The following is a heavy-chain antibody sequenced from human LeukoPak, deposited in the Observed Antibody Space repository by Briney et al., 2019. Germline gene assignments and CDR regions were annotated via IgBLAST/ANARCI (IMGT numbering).Heavy chain of an antibody. CDR3: ARGKYDSGGYYLDY. V-gene: IGHV4-30-4*01. Sequence: SSETLSLTCTVSGASITSGAYHWSWIRQSPGKGLEWIGYSGNTGNNPSLKSRVAISVDTSKSQFSLMLSSVTAADTAVYYCARGKYDSGGYYLDYWGQGTLVTVSS. J-gene: IGHJ4*02. CDR1: GASITSGAYH. D-gene: IGHD3-22*01. CDR2: SGNT.